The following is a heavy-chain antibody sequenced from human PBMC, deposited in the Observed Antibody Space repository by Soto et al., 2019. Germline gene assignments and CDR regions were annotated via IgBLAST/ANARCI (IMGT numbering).Heavy chain of an antibody. D-gene: IGHD3-22*01. Sequence: GGSLRLSCAASGFTVSSNYMSWVRQAPGKGLEWVSVIYSGGSTYYADSVKGRFTISRDNSKNTLYLQMNSLKAEDTAVYYCARESADDSSGYYLDYWGQGTLVTVSS. J-gene: IGHJ4*02. CDR1: GFTVSSNY. CDR3: ARESADDSSGYYLDY. CDR2: IYSGGST. V-gene: IGHV3-66*01.